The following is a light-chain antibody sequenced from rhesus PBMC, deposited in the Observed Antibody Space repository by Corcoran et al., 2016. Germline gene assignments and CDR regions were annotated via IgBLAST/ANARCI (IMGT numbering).Light chain of an antibody. CDR1: QDINKE. CDR2: AAS. V-gene: IGKV1-94*01. Sequence: DIQMTQSPSSLSASVGDRVTVTCRASQDINKELTWYQQKPGKAPPLLIYAASSLQTGVSSRVSGSGSGTDFTLTISSLQPDDVATYHCLQDSATPYSFGQGAKVEIK. J-gene: IGKJ2*01. CDR3: LQDSATPYS.